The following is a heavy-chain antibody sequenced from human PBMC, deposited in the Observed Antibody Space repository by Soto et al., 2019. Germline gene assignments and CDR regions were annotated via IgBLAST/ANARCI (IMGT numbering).Heavy chain of an antibody. CDR3: ALIRAAAGEFYYYYYGMDV. D-gene: IGHD6-13*01. Sequence: SGPTLVNPTQTLTLTCTFSGFSLSTSGMCVSWIRQPPGKALEWLALIDWDDDKYYSTSLKTRLTISKDTSKNQVVLTMTNMDPVDTATYYCALIRAAAGEFYYYYYGMDVWGQGTTVTVSS. CDR1: GFSLSTSGMC. CDR2: IDWDDDK. J-gene: IGHJ6*02. V-gene: IGHV2-70*01.